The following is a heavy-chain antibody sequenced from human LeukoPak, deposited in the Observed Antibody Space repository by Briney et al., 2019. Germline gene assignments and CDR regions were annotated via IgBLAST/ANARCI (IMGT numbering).Heavy chain of an antibody. Sequence: SETLSLTCAVSGGSIDSSSYYWGWIRQPPGKGLEWIGSIYHSGSTYYNPSLKSRVTISVDTSKNQFSLKLSSVTAADTAVYYCARKTTVTDATGYWGQGTLVTVSS. CDR2: IYHSGST. CDR3: ARKTTVTDATGY. J-gene: IGHJ4*02. CDR1: GGSIDSSSYY. D-gene: IGHD4-17*01. V-gene: IGHV4-39*07.